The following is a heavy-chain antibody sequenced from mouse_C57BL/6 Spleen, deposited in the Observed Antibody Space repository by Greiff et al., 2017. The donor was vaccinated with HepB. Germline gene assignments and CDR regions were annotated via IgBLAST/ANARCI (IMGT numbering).Heavy chain of an antibody. CDR2: IYPGNSDT. Sequence: EVKLVESGTVLARPGASVKMSCKTSGYTFTSYWMHWVKQRPGQGLEWIGAIYPGNSDTSYNQKFKGKAKLTAVTSASTAYMELSSLTNEDSAVYYCTRETTVVGRGDYWGQGTTLTVSS. CDR3: TRETTVVGRGDY. V-gene: IGHV1-5*01. J-gene: IGHJ2*01. D-gene: IGHD1-1*01. CDR1: GYTFTSYW.